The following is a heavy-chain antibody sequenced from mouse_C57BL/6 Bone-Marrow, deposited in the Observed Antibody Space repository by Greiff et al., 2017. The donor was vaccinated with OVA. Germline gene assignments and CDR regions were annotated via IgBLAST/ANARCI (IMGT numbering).Heavy chain of an antibody. Sequence: EVQLVESGPGLVKPSQSLSLTCSVTGYSITSGYYWNWIRQFPGNKLEWMGYISYDGSNNYNPSLKNRISITRDTSKNQFFLKLNSVTTEDTATYYCARREIVSDAWFAYWGQGTLVTVSA. D-gene: IGHD6-2*01. J-gene: IGHJ3*01. V-gene: IGHV3-6*01. CDR1: GYSITSGYY. CDR2: ISYDGSN. CDR3: ARREIVSDAWFAY.